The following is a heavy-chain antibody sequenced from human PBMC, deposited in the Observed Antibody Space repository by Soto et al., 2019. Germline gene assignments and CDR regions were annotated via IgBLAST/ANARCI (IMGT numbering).Heavy chain of an antibody. CDR1: GVSISIFS. CDR3: ARSPLLVAATNYYYYYGMDV. CDR2: IHYNGNT. V-gene: IGHV4-59*01. J-gene: IGHJ6*02. Sequence: SDTLSLTYILSGVSISIFSWSWIRQPPGPGLEWIGNIHYNGNTKYSPSLKSRVIMSVDTSKNHFSLKLISVTTADTAVYYCARSPLLVAATNYYYYYGMDVWGQGT. D-gene: IGHD2-15*01.